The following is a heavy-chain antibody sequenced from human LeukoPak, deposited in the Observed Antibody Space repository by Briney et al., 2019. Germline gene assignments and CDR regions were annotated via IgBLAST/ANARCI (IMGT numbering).Heavy chain of an antibody. D-gene: IGHD3-10*01. Sequence: KTGGSLRLSCAASGFTFGSYEMNWVRRAPGKGLEWVSSISSSSSYIYYADSVKGRFTISRDNAKNSLYLQMNSLRAEDTAVYYCARDGYYGSGSYPPTDYWGQGTLVTVSS. V-gene: IGHV3-21*01. J-gene: IGHJ4*02. CDR1: GFTFGSYE. CDR2: ISSSSSYI. CDR3: ARDGYYGSGSYPPTDY.